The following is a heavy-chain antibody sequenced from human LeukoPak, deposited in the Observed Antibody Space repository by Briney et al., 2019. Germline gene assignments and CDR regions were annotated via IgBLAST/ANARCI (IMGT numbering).Heavy chain of an antibody. CDR3: ARFGSGRPYYYGMDV. D-gene: IGHD3-10*01. J-gene: IGHJ6*02. Sequence: PSETLSLTCAVYGGSFSGYYWSWIRQPPGKGLEWIGEINHSGSTNYNPSLKSRVTISVDTSKNQFSLKLSYVTAADTAVYYCARFGSGRPYYYGMDVWGQGTTVTVSS. CDR2: INHSGST. CDR1: GGSFSGYY. V-gene: IGHV4-34*01.